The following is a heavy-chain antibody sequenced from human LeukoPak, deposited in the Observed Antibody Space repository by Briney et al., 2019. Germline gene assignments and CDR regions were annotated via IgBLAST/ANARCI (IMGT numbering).Heavy chain of an antibody. V-gene: IGHV1-69*01. CDR3: ARDLNYGGNSGFDY. CDR1: GGTFSSYA. D-gene: IGHD4-23*01. CDR2: IIPIFGTA. J-gene: IGHJ4*02. Sequence: SVKVSCKASGGTFSSYAISWVRQAPGQGLEWMGGIIPIFGTANYAQKFQGRVTITADESASTAYMELSSLGSEDTAVYYCARDLNYGGNSGFDYWGQGTLVTVSS.